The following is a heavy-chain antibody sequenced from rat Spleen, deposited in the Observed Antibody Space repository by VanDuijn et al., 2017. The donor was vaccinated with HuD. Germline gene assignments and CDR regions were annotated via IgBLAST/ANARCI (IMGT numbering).Heavy chain of an antibody. CDR2: VDSSGVNS. J-gene: IGHJ4*01. CDR1: GFIFSMFP. Sequence: EVQLVESGGGLVQPGGSMELSCEASGFIFSMFPMAWVRQAPAKGLEWVARVDSSGVNSYFRDSVKGRFTVSRDNTKNSLYLQMNSLRSEDTATYNCAMGSHYFAVPYYYEYWGQGASVTVSS. V-gene: IGHV5-46*01. D-gene: IGHD1-1*01. CDR3: AMGSHYFAVPYYYEY.